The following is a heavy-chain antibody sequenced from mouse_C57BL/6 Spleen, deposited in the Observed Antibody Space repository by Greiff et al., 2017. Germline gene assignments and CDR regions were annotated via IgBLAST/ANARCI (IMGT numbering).Heavy chain of an antibody. D-gene: IGHD3-3*01. Sequence: VKLQESGPELVKPGASVKISCKASGYAFSSSWMHWVKQRPGKGLEWIGRIYPGDGDTNYNGKFKGKATLTADKASRTAYMQLSSLTSEDSAVYFCAREGWGDYWGQGTSLTVSS. CDR1: GYAFSSSW. CDR2: IYPGDGDT. V-gene: IGHV1-82*01. CDR3: AREGWGDY. J-gene: IGHJ2*02.